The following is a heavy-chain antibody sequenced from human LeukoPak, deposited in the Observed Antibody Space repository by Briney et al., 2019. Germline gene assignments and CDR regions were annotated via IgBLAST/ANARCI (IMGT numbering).Heavy chain of an antibody. CDR2: IYYSGST. J-gene: IGHJ3*02. CDR1: GGSISSYY. V-gene: IGHV4-59*01. CDR3: ARYSSGWRSFDI. D-gene: IGHD6-19*01. Sequence: SETLSLTCTDSGGSISSYYWSWIRQPPGKGLEWIGYIYYSGSTNYNPSLKSRVTISVDTSKNQFSLNLSSVTAADTAVYYCARYSSGWRSFDIWGQGTMVTVSS.